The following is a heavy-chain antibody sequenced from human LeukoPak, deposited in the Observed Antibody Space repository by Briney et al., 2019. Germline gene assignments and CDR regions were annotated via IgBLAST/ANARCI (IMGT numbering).Heavy chain of an antibody. D-gene: IGHD3-10*01. CDR3: ARERWGRDYYGSGGGYYYYYYMDV. V-gene: IGHV3-7*01. CDR1: GFTFSSYW. Sequence: PGGSLRLSCAASGFTFSSYWMSWVRQAPGKGLEWVANIKQDGSEKYYVDSVKGRFTISRDNAKNSLYLQMNSLRAEDTAVYYCARERWGRDYYGSGGGYYYYYYMDVWGKGTTVTVSS. CDR2: IKQDGSEK. J-gene: IGHJ6*03.